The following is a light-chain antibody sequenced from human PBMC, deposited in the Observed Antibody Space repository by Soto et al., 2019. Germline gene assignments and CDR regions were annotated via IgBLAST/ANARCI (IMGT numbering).Light chain of an antibody. Sequence: DIQMTQSPSPLSASIGDRVTITCRASQSIDNWLAWYQQKPGKAPHLLIYDASRLETGVPSRFSGSGSGTEFTLTISSLQADDVAKYFCQHYNGYPYTFGPGTKLEIK. J-gene: IGKJ2*01. CDR1: QSIDNW. CDR3: QHYNGYPYT. V-gene: IGKV1-5*01. CDR2: DAS.